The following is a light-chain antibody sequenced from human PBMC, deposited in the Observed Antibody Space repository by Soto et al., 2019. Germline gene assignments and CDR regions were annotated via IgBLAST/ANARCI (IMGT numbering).Light chain of an antibody. CDR1: QNIIDY. CDR3: QHSYSLPRT. J-gene: IGKJ1*01. Sequence: DIQVTQSPSSLSASVGDKVTITCRASQNIIDYLNWYQQRPGTPPKLLIYRASNLQSEVPSRFSGSGSGTDFSLTISSLQHEDFATYYCQHSYSLPRTFGQGTRV. V-gene: IGKV1-39*01. CDR2: RAS.